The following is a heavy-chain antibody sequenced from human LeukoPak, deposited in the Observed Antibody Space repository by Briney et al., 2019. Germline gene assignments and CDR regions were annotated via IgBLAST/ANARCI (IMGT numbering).Heavy chain of an antibody. J-gene: IGHJ4*02. Sequence: SETLSLTCAVSGGSISSGGYSWGWIRQPPGKGLEWIGYIYHSGRTYYNPSLKSRITISIDRSKNQSTLRLSSVTAAHTAVYYGARGGGEEFGEYDVFDYWGQGTLVTVSS. D-gene: IGHD3-10*01. CDR3: ARGGGEEFGEYDVFDY. CDR1: GGSISSGGYS. V-gene: IGHV4-30-2*01. CDR2: IYHSGRT.